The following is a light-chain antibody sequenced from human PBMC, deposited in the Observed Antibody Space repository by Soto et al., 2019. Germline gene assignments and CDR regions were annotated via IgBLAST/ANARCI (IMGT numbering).Light chain of an antibody. CDR1: QTISSW. J-gene: IGKJ1*01. CDR2: KAS. CDR3: QHYKSYSEA. Sequence: DIPMTQSPSTLSGSVGDRVTITCRASQTISSWLAWYQQKPGKAPKLLIYKASTLKSGVPSRFSGSGSGTEFTLTRSSLQPDDFATYYCQHYKSYSEAFGQGTKVEI. V-gene: IGKV1-5*03.